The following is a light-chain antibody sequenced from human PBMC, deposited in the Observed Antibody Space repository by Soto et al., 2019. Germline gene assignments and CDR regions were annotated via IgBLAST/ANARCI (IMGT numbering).Light chain of an antibody. Sequence: DIPMTQSPSTLSASVGDRVTITCRASQTISSWLAWYQQLPGKAPKLLIYDAYTLETGVPSRFSGSGSGTDFTLTISSLQADDFATYYSQQYDSYSWTFGQGTKVEV. CDR3: QQYDSYSWT. CDR2: DAY. J-gene: IGKJ1*01. CDR1: QTISSW. V-gene: IGKV1-5*01.